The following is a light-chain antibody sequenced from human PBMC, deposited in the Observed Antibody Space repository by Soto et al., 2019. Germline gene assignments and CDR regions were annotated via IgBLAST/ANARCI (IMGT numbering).Light chain of an antibody. V-gene: IGKV3-20*01. Sequence: EIVLTQSPGTLSLSPGERATLSCRASQSVSSSYLAWYQQKPGQAPRLLLYGASSRATGIPDSFSGSGSGTDLTLNVSRLEPEDVAVYYCQHYGSSTGTFGQGTKVEI. CDR3: QHYGSSTGT. J-gene: IGKJ1*01. CDR1: QSVSSSY. CDR2: GAS.